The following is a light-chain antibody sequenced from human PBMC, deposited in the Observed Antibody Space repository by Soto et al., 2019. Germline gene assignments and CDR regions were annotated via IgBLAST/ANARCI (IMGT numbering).Light chain of an antibody. J-gene: IGLJ2*01. CDR2: NGN. V-gene: IGLV1-44*01. Sequence: QSVLTQPPSASGTPGQWVTISCSGGSSDIGSNTVHWYQHLPGTAPKLLIYNGNQRPSGVPDRFSGSKSGTSASLAISGLQSEDAADYYCAAWDDSLNGPVFGGGTKLTVL. CDR3: AAWDDSLNGPV. CDR1: SSDIGSNT.